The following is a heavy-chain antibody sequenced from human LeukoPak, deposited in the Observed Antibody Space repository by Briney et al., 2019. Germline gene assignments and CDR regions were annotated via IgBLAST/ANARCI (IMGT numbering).Heavy chain of an antibody. D-gene: IGHD2-2*01. CDR2: INPNSGGT. CDR3: AREGRIVPAAAITY. CDR1: GYTFTGYY. Sequence: ASVKVSCKASGYTFTGYYMHWVRQAPGQGLEWMGWINPNSGGTNCAQKFQGRVTMTRDTSISTAYMELSRLRSDDTAVYYCAREGRIVPAAAITYWGQGTLVTVSS. V-gene: IGHV1-2*02. J-gene: IGHJ4*02.